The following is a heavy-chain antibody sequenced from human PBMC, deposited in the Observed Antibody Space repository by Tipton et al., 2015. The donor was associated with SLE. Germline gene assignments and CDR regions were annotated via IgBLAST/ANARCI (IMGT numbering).Heavy chain of an antibody. CDR2: INSNNGDG. CDR3: ARGYGSFPGEGV. V-gene: IGHV1-2*02. CDR1: GYTFTDYY. J-gene: IGHJ4*02. D-gene: IGHD3-10*01. Sequence: QLVQSGAEVKKPGASVKVSCKASGYTFTDYYMHWVRQAPGQGLEWMGDINSNNGDGTRAQKFQGRVTMTRDTSITTVYMELRGLRSDDTAIYYCARGYGSFPGEGVWGQGTLVTVSS.